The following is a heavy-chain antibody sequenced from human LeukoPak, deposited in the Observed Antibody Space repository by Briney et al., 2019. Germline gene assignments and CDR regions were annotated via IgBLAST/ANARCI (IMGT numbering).Heavy chain of an antibody. D-gene: IGHD5-18*01. CDR2: IRYDGSNK. Sequence: GGSQRLSCAASGFTFSSYGMHWVRQAPGKGLEWVAFIRYDGSNKYYADSVKGRFTISRDNSKNTLYLQMNSLRAEDTAVYYCAKDGGYSYANLDSWGQGTLVTVSS. V-gene: IGHV3-30*02. J-gene: IGHJ4*02. CDR1: GFTFSSYG. CDR3: AKDGGYSYANLDS.